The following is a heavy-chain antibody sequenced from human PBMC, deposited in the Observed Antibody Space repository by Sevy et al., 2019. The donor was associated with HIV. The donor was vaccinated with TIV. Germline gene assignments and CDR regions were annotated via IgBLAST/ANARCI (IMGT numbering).Heavy chain of an antibody. D-gene: IGHD6-19*01. CDR1: GGSFSSSSYY. CDR2: IYTSGST. J-gene: IGHJ4*02. Sequence: SETLSLTCTVPGGSFSSSSYYWNWIRQPAGRGLEWIGRIYTSGSTNYNPSLKSRVTMSVDTSKNQFSLKLSSVTAADTAVYYCAGRIAVAAFDYWGQGNLVTVSS. V-gene: IGHV4-61*02. CDR3: AGRIAVAAFDY.